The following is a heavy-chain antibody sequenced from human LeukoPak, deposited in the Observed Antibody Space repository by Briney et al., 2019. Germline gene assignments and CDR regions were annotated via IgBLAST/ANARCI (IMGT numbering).Heavy chain of an antibody. CDR1: RGSISSAGYY. Sequence: SQTLSLTCTVSRGSISSAGYYWSWIRQPAGKGLEWIGRVYTSGRTNYNPSLKSRVTISVDTSKNHFSLKLSSVTAADTAVYYCARLYDSSGYYYPFDYWGQGTLVTVSS. CDR2: VYTSGRT. J-gene: IGHJ4*02. CDR3: ARLYDSSGYYYPFDY. D-gene: IGHD3-22*01. V-gene: IGHV4-61*02.